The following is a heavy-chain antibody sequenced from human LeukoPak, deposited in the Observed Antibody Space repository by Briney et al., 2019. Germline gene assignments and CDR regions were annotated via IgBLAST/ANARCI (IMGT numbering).Heavy chain of an antibody. V-gene: IGHV4-34*01. CDR2: INHSGST. J-gene: IGHJ5*02. Sequence: KPSETLSLTCAVYGGSFSGYYWSWIRQPPGKGLEWIGEINHSGSTNYNPPLKSRVTISVDTSKNQFSLKLSSVTAADTAVYYCAIGWSDYIWGSYRSQSPLNNWFDPWGQGTLVTVSS. CDR3: AIGWSDYIWGSYRSQSPLNNWFDP. D-gene: IGHD3-16*02. CDR1: GGSFSGYY.